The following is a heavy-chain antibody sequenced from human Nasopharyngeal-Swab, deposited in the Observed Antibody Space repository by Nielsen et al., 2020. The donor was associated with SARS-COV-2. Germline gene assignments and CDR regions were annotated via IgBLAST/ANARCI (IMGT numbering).Heavy chain of an antibody. CDR3: ARGDWYFDF. Sequence: GESLKISCAASGFTFSSYWMSWVRQAPGKGLEWVANIKQDGSEKYYVDSVKGRFTISRDNAKNSLYLQMNSLRAEDTTVYYCARGDWYFDFWGRGTLVTVSS. V-gene: IGHV3-7*04. J-gene: IGHJ2*01. CDR1: GFTFSSYW. CDR2: IKQDGSEK.